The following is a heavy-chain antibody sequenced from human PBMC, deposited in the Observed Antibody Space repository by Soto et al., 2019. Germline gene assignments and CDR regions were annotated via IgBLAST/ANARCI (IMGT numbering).Heavy chain of an antibody. V-gene: IGHV3-9*01. CDR3: TKTDAFDI. CDR2: IGWNGAKV. Sequence: EVQLVESGGGLVQPGRSLRLSCAASGFIFGAYSMHWVRQAPGKGLEWVSGIGWNGAKVGDADSVKGRVTISRDNAKNSLYLQMNSLRTDDTAFYSCTKTDAFDIWGHGTIVTVSS. CDR1: GFIFGAYS. J-gene: IGHJ3*02.